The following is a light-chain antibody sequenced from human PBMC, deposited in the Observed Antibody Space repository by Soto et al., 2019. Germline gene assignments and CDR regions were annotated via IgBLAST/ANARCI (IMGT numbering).Light chain of an antibody. CDR3: GSYTISSTLMI. CDR1: PSDIGAYNY. Sequence: QCALTQPASVSGSPGQSITISWSGTPSDIGAYNYVSWYQHLPGKAPKVIIYDVTNRPSGVSSRFSGSKSGITASLTISGLQAEDEANYYCGSYTISSTLMIFGGGTKLTVL. V-gene: IGLV2-14*03. CDR2: DVT. J-gene: IGLJ2*01.